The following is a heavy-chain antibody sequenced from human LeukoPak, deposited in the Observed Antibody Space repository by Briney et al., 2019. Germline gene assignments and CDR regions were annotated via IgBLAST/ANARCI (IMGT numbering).Heavy chain of an antibody. CDR2: IYYSGST. J-gene: IGHJ6*02. Sequence: SETLSLTCTVSGDSISSYYWSWIRQPPGKGLEWIGYIYYSGSTNYNPSLKSRVTISVDTSKNQVSLKLSSVTAADTALYYCARLTARQGYYYYGMDVWGQGTTVTVSS. V-gene: IGHV4-59*01. CDR1: GDSISSYY. D-gene: IGHD1-14*01. CDR3: ARLTARQGYYYYGMDV.